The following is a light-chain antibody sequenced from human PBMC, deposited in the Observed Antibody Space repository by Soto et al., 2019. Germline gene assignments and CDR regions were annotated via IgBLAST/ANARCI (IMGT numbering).Light chain of an antibody. V-gene: IGKV3-11*01. CDR2: GAS. Sequence: EIVLTQSPATLSLSPGERATLSCRASQSVSSYLAWYQQKPGQAPRLLIYGASNRATGIPARFSGSGSGTDVTLTISSLEPEDFAVYYCQQRSNWPPWTFGQGTKVEIK. J-gene: IGKJ1*01. CDR1: QSVSSY. CDR3: QQRSNWPPWT.